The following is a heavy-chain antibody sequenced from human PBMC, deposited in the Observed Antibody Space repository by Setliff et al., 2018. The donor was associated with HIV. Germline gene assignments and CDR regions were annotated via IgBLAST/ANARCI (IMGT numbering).Heavy chain of an antibody. D-gene: IGHD3-10*01. J-gene: IGHJ4*02. CDR2: IYYSGST. CDR1: GDSISSYY. CDR3: ARGNPDYYGSGSYFNY. V-gene: IGHV4-59*01. Sequence: PSETLSLTCTVSGDSISSYYWTWIRQSPGKGLEWIGNIYYSGSTNFNPSLKGRVTISLDTSKNQFSLKLNSVTAADTAVYYCARGNPDYYGSGSYFNYWGQGTLVTVSS.